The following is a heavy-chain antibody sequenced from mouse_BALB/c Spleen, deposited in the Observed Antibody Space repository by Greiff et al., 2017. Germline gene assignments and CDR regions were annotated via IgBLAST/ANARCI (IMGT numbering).Heavy chain of an antibody. V-gene: IGHV1S81*02. J-gene: IGHJ3*01. CDR1: GYTFTGYW. Sequence: VQLQQPGAELVKPGASVKLSCKASGYTFTGYWMHWVKQRPGQGLEWIGEINPSNGRTNYNEKFKSKATLTVDKSSSTAYMQLSSLTSEDSAVYYCARSPTVESWFAYWGQGTLVTVSA. CDR3: ARSPTVESWFAY. CDR2: INPSNGRT. D-gene: IGHD1-1*01.